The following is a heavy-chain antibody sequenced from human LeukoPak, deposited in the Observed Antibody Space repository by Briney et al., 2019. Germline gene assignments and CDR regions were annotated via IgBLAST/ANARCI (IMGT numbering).Heavy chain of an antibody. CDR1: GFTFDDYA. CDR2: ISWNSGSI. CDR3: AKEDYYYYGMDV. Sequence: GGSLRLSCAASGFTFDDYAMHWVRQAPGKGLEWVSGISWNSGSIGYADSVKGRFTISRDNAKNSLYLQMNSLRAEDTALYYCAKEDYYYYGMDVWGRGTTVTVSS. J-gene: IGHJ6*02. V-gene: IGHV3-9*01.